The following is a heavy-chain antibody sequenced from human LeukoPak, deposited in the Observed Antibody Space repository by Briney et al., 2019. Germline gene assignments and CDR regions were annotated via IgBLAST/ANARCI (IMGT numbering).Heavy chain of an antibody. CDR2: ICTSGST. J-gene: IGHJ6*03. Sequence: SETLTLTCTVSGGSISSYYWSWIRQPAGKGLEWIGRICTSGSTNYNPSLKSRVTMSVDTSKNQFSLKLSSVTAADTAVYYCARDLGYCSSTSCLYYMAVWGKGTTVTVSS. V-gene: IGHV4-4*07. CDR3: ARDLGYCSSTSCLYYMAV. D-gene: IGHD2-2*01. CDR1: GGSISSYY.